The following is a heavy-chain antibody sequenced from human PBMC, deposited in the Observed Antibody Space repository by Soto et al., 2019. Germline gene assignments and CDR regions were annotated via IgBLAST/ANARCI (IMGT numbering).Heavy chain of an antibody. CDR1: GDSISSSHW. Sequence: QVQLQESGPGLVKPSGTLSLTCAVSGDSISSSHWWSWVRQSPGKGLEWIGEIDNSGTTNYKSSLKSRVTISLDKSKNQFSLKLRFVTAADTAVHYCARLDFDSSAQLGGLYYFGHWGQGTPVTVSS. D-gene: IGHD3-22*01. J-gene: IGHJ4*02. CDR2: IDNSGTT. CDR3: ARLDFDSSAQLGGLYYFGH. V-gene: IGHV4-4*02.